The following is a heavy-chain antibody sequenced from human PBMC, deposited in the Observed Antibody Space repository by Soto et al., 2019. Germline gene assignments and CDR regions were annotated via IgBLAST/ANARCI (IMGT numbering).Heavy chain of an antibody. CDR1: GGTFSSYA. D-gene: IGHD3-10*01. J-gene: IGHJ5*02. CDR3: ASATSITMVRGFTPSGFDP. Sequence: QVQLVQSGAEVKKPGSSVKVSCKASGGTFSSYAISWVRQAPGQGLEWMGGIIPIFGTANYAQKFQGRVTITAAESTSTAYMELSSLRSEDTAVYYCASATSITMVRGFTPSGFDPWGQGTLVTVSS. V-gene: IGHV1-69*01. CDR2: IIPIFGTA.